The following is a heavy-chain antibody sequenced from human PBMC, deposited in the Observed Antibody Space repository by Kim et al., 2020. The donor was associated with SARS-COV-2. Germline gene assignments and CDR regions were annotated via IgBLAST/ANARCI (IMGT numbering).Heavy chain of an antibody. V-gene: IGHV3-11*04. D-gene: IGHD6-13*01. CDR2: IRSSGSTI. J-gene: IGHJ4*02. CDR3: ASDSIAAAGTGLDY. Sequence: GGSLRLSCAASGFTFSDSYMSWVRQAPGKGLEWVANIRSSGSTIYYADSVKGRFTISRDNAKKSLYLQMNSLRAEDTAVYYCASDSIAAAGTGLDYWGQGTLVTVSS. CDR1: GFTFSDSY.